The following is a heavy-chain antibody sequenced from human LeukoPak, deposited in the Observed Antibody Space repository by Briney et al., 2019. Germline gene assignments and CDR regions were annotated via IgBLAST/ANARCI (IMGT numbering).Heavy chain of an antibody. D-gene: IGHD4-23*01. CDR1: GGSISSSSYY. CDR3: ARKGYSIDY. Sequence: PSETLSLTCTVSGGSISSSSYYWGWIRQPPGKGLEWIGSIYYSGSTYYNPSLKSRVTISVDTSKNQFPLKLSSVTAADTAVYYCARKGYSIDYWGQGTLVTVSS. J-gene: IGHJ4*02. V-gene: IGHV4-39*06. CDR2: IYYSGST.